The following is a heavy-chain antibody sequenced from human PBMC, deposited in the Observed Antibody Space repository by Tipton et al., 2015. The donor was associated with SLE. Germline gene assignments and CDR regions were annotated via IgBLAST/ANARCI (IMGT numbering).Heavy chain of an antibody. V-gene: IGHV4-61*09. CDR3: ARDLRAIGDRFDP. D-gene: IGHD3-16*01. CDR2: VYTGGAT. J-gene: IGHJ5*02. CDR1: GASISRGSYY. Sequence: TLSLTCSVSGASISRGSYYWTWVRQPAGKGLEWIGHVYTGGATTYNPSLESRVTISLDTSKNHFSLYLTSVTAADTAVYYCARDLRAIGDRFDPWGQGALVTVSS.